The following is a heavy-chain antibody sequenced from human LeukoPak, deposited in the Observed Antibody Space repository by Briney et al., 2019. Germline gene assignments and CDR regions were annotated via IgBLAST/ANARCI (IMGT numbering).Heavy chain of an antibody. V-gene: IGHV1-18*01. D-gene: IGHD2-8*02. CDR1: VYTFTTYG. Sequence: GASVKVSCKASVYTFTTYGFSWVRQAPGQGLEWMGWISTYNGNTNYAQKLQGRVTMTTDTSTSTVYITLRSLRSDATTVYYCAGGGYWLSLDYWGEGTLVTVS. CDR3: AGGGYWLSLDY. CDR2: ISTYNGNT. J-gene: IGHJ4*02.